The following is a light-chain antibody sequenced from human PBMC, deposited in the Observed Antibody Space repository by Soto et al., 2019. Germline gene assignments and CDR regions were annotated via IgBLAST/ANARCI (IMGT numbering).Light chain of an antibody. J-gene: IGKJ2*01. V-gene: IGKV3-11*01. Sequence: EIVLTQSPATLSFSPGERATLSCRASQSISTSFAWYQQRPGQAPRLLIYETSNRATGIPVTFSGSGSGTDFNLTISSREPEDFAVYYCQQRKTWASLYTFGQGTKVEVK. CDR2: ETS. CDR1: QSISTS. CDR3: QQRKTWASLYT.